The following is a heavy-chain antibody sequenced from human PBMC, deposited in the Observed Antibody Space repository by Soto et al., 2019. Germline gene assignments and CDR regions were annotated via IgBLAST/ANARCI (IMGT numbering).Heavy chain of an antibody. CDR2: INAGNGNT. D-gene: IGHD2-21*02. J-gene: IGHJ4*02. V-gene: IGHV1-3*05. CDR1: GYTFTSYA. CDR3: XXSIVVVTALDY. Sequence: QVQLVQSGAEEKKPGASVKVSCKASGYTFTSYAMHWVRXAPGXRLEWMGWINAGNGNTKYSQKFQGRVTITRDTXXXXXXXXXXXXXXXXXXXXYXXXSIVVVTALDYWGQGTLVTVSS.